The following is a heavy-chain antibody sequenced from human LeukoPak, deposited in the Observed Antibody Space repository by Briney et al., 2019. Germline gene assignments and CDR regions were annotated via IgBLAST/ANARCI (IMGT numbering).Heavy chain of an antibody. D-gene: IGHD3-10*01. CDR1: GHSFTSYW. CDR2: IDPSDSYT. V-gene: IGHV5-10-1*01. J-gene: IGHJ3*02. CDR3: ARRGFGELEAFDI. Sequence: GESPRISCKGSGHSFTSYWISWVRQMPGKGLEWMGRIDPSDSYTYYSPSFQGHVTISADKSISTAYLQWSSLKASGTAMYYCARRGFGELEAFDIWGQGTMVTVSS.